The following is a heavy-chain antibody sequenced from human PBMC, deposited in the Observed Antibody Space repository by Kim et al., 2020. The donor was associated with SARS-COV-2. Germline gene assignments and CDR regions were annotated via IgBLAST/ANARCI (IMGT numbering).Heavy chain of an antibody. D-gene: IGHD2-15*01. J-gene: IGHJ5*02. Sequence: KFQGRVTSTADESTSTAYMELSSLRSEDTAVYYCARERCSGGSCYRFFDPWGQGTLVTVSS. CDR3: ARERCSGGSCYRFFDP. V-gene: IGHV1-69*01.